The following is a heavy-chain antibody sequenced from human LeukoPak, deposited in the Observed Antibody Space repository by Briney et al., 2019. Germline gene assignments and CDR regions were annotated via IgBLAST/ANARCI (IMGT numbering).Heavy chain of an antibody. Sequence: GGSLRLSCAVSGFTFSRYWIHWVRQAPGQGLVWVSYVNNDGTGTSYADSVKGRFTMSRDNAKNTLYLQMNSLRAEDTAVYYCARGGIGGATPDYWGQGALVTVSS. V-gene: IGHV3-74*01. CDR2: VNNDGTGT. D-gene: IGHD1-26*01. J-gene: IGHJ4*02. CDR1: GFTFSRYW. CDR3: ARGGIGGATPDY.